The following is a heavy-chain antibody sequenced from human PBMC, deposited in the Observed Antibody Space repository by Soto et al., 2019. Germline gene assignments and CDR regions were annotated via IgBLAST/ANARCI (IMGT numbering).Heavy chain of an antibody. Sequence: GESLKISCKASGYKFTTFWLNWVRQTPGKGLEWLGRIDPTDSFTNYSPPFEGHVTISVDRSISTAYLQWNSLQASDTAIYYCARQESAGSRDAFDVWGQGTTVTVSS. D-gene: IGHD2-15*01. CDR2: IDPTDSFT. V-gene: IGHV5-10-1*01. CDR3: ARQESAGSRDAFDV. CDR1: GYKFTTFW. J-gene: IGHJ3*01.